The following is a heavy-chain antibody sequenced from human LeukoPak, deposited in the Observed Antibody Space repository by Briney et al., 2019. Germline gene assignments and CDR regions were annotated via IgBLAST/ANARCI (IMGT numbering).Heavy chain of an antibody. CDR1: GGSISSYY. J-gene: IGHJ5*02. CDR3: ASQADIVVPWFDP. CDR2: IYYSGST. Sequence: SETLSPTCTVSGGSISSYYWSWIRQPPGKGLEWIGYIYYSGSTNYNPTLKSRVTISVDTSKNQFSLKLSSVTAADTAVYYCASQADIVVPWFDPWGQGTLVTVSS. D-gene: IGHD2-2*01. V-gene: IGHV4-59*08.